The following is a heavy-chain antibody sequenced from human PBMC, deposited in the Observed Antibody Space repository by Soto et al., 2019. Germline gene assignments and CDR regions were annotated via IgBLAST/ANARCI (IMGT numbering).Heavy chain of an antibody. CDR2: IIPIFGTA. D-gene: IGHD3-10*01. CDR1: GGTFSSYA. J-gene: IGHJ6*02. Sequence: ASVKVSCKASGGTFSSYAISWVRQAPGQGLEWMGGIIPIFGTANYAQKFQGRVTITADESTSTAYMELGSLRSEDTAVYYCARVVIGEFGIDYYYGMDVWGQGTTVTVSS. CDR3: ARVVIGEFGIDYYYGMDV. V-gene: IGHV1-69*13.